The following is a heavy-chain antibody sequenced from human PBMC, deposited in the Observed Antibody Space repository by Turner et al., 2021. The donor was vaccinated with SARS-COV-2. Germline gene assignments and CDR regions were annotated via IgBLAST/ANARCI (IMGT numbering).Heavy chain of an antibody. CDR2: ISSNSGSR. CDR3: ARTSPSISGIIIDY. CDR1: GFNFSNFV. Sequence: EVQLVESGGGLVKSGGSLRLSCAVSGFNFSNFVMSWVRQAPGKGLECVSSISSNSGSRYYADSMRGRITISRDNAKNSLYLQVNSLRVEDAAFYYCARTSPSISGIIIDYWCQGTLVTVSS. V-gene: IGHV3-21*02. D-gene: IGHD1-1*01. J-gene: IGHJ4*02.